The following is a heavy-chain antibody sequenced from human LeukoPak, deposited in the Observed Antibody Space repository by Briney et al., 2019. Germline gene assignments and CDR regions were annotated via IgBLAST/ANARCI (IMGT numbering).Heavy chain of an antibody. CDR1: GFTFSGYI. D-gene: IGHD6-19*01. Sequence: GGPLRLSCAASGFTFSGYIMNWVRQAPGKGLEWISFIGTSGNTIYYADSVKGRFTVSRDNAKNSLYLQMNSLRAEDTAVYYCARDQWLDYWGQGTLVTVSS. CDR2: IGTSGNTI. J-gene: IGHJ4*02. V-gene: IGHV3-48*01. CDR3: ARDQWLDY.